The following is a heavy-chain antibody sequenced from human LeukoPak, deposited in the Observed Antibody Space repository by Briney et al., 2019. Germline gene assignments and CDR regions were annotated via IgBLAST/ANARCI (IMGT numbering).Heavy chain of an antibody. Sequence: PRGSLRLSSAASGFIVSSNYMSWVRQAPGKGLEWVSVIYTGGSAYYADSVKGRFTISRDNSKNTLYLQMNSLRVEDTALYYCTSRTYSGQFDYWGQGTLVTVSS. CDR1: GFIVSSNY. J-gene: IGHJ4*02. V-gene: IGHV3-53*01. CDR3: TSRTYSGQFDY. CDR2: IYTGGSA. D-gene: IGHD3-10*01.